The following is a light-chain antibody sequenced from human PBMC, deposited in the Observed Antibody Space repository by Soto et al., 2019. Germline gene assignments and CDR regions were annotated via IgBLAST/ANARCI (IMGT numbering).Light chain of an antibody. Sequence: EVVLTQSPVTLSLSPGARATLSCRASQSVDSRYLAWYQHKPGQAPRLLIFGASSRATGIPDRFSGSGSGTEFTLTISSLQPDDFATYYCQQYNSYSWTFGQGTKVDIK. CDR1: QSVDSRY. V-gene: IGKV3-20*01. J-gene: IGKJ1*01. CDR3: QQYNSYSWT. CDR2: GAS.